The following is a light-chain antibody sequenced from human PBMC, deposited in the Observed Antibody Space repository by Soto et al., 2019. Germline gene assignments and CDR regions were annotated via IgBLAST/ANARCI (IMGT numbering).Light chain of an antibody. J-gene: IGKJ3*01. CDR3: QQYDDLPPLVT. CDR1: QDITNY. CDR2: DAS. V-gene: IGKV1-33*01. Sequence: DLQMTQSPSSLSASVGDRVTITCQASQDITNYLNWYQQKPGKAPKLLIYDASNLETGVPSRFSGSGTGTDFTFTISSLQPEDIATYYCQQYDDLPPLVTFGPGTKVDIK.